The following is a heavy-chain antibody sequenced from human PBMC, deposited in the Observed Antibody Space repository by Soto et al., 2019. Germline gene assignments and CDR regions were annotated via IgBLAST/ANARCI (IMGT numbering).Heavy chain of an antibody. CDR2: MHPNSGNT. J-gene: IGHJ4*02. CDR3: ARGPRRSILRYFDWNRAPYYFDY. V-gene: IGHV1-8*01. D-gene: IGHD3-9*01. CDR1: GYTFTSYD. Sequence: ASVKVSCKAPGYTFTSYDINWVRQATGQGLEWMGWMHPNSGNTGYAQKFQGRVTMTRNTSISTAYMELSSLRSEDTAVYYCARGPRRSILRYFDWNRAPYYFDYWGQGTLVTVSS.